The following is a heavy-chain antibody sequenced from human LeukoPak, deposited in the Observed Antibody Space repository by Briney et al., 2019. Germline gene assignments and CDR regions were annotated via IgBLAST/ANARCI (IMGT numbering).Heavy chain of an antibody. D-gene: IGHD3-22*01. CDR2: INSDGSST. J-gene: IGHJ4*02. Sequence: GGSLRLSCADSGFTFSSYWMHWVRQAPGKGLVWVSRINSDGSSTSYADSVKGRFTISRDNAKNTLYLQMNSLRAEDTAVYYCAREKKWLSYFDYWGQGTLVTASS. CDR3: AREKKWLSYFDY. CDR1: GFTFSSYW. V-gene: IGHV3-74*01.